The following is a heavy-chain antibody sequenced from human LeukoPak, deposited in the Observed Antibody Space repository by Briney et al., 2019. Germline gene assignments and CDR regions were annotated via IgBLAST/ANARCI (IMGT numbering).Heavy chain of an antibody. CDR1: GGSISFYY. V-gene: IGHV4-59*01. J-gene: IGHJ6*03. Sequence: SETLSLTCTVSGGSISFYYWSWIRQPPGKGLEWIGYIYYSGSTNYNPSLKSRVTISVDTSKNQFSLKLNSVTAADTAVYYCARVKAANYYYMDVWGKGTTVTVSS. D-gene: IGHD6-13*01. CDR3: ARVKAANYYYMDV. CDR2: IYYSGST.